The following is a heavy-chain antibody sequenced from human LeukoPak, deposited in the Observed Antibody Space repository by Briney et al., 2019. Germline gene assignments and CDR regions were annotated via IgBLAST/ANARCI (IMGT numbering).Heavy chain of an antibody. V-gene: IGHV4-34*01. CDR1: GGSFSGYY. J-gene: IGHJ3*02. CDR3: ARDADSADSGSSLITRKDAFDI. Sequence: PSETLSLTCAVYGGSFSGYYWSWIRQPPGKGLEWIGEINHSGSTNYNPSLKSRVTISVDTSKNQFSLKLSSVTAADTAVYYCARDADSADSGSSLITRKDAFDIWGQGTMVTVSS. CDR2: INHSGST. D-gene: IGHD1-26*01.